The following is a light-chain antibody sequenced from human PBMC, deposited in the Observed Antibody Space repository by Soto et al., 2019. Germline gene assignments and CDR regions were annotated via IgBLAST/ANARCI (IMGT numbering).Light chain of an antibody. Sequence: EIVMTQSPATLSVSPGERATLSCMASQSVSSNLAWYQQKPGQAPRLLIYSASSRATGIPDRFSGSGSGTDYTLTISRLEPEDVAVYYCQQYGSSPLTLGGGTKVDIK. J-gene: IGKJ4*01. CDR1: QSVSSN. V-gene: IGKV3-20*01. CDR3: QQYGSSPLT. CDR2: SAS.